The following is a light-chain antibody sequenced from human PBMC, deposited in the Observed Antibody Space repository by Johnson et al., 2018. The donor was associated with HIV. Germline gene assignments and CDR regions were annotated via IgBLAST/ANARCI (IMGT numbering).Light chain of an antibody. CDR1: NSNIGNNY. Sequence: QSVLTQPPSVSAAPGQKVTISCSGSNSNIGNNYISWYQQLPGTAPKLLIYDNNKRPSGIPDRFSGSKSGTSATLDITGLQTGDEADYYCGTWDSSLNTEVFGTGTKVTVL. CDR2: DNN. J-gene: IGLJ1*01. V-gene: IGLV1-51*01. CDR3: GTWDSSLNTEV.